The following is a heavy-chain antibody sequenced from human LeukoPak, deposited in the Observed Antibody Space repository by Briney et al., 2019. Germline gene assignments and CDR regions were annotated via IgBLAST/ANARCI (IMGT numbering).Heavy chain of an antibody. CDR3: AKDANPVWVLDY. CDR2: IGNGGRTM. J-gene: IGHJ4*02. Sequence: GGSLRLSCVASGFIFSDYYMSWIRQAPGKGLEWVSYIGNGGRTMYYADSVKGRFTISRDNSKNTLYLQMNSLRAEDTAVYYCAKDANPVWVLDYWGQGTLVTVSS. CDR1: GFIFSDYY. D-gene: IGHD3-16*01. V-gene: IGHV3-11*01.